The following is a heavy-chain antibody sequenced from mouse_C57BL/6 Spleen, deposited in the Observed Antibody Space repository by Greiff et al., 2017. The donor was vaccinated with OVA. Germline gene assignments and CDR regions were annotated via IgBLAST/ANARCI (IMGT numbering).Heavy chain of an antibody. CDR1: GYTLTSYW. Sequence: VQLQQPGTELVKPGASVKLSCKASGYTLTSYWMHWVKQRPGQGLEWIGNINPSNGGTNYNEKFKSKATLTVDKSSSTAYMQLSSLTSEDSAVYYWARWSYDSNYFDYWGQGTTLTVSS. CDR3: ARWSYDSNYFDY. CDR2: INPSNGGT. D-gene: IGHD2-4*01. V-gene: IGHV1-53*01. J-gene: IGHJ2*01.